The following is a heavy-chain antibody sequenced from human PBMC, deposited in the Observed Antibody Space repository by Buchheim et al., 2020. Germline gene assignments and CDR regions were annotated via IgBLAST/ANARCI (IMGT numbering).Heavy chain of an antibody. D-gene: IGHD6-19*01. CDR2: ISYDGSNK. CDR1: GFTFSSYA. CDR3: ARPGHRTYSSGWFEY. Sequence: QVQLVESGGGVVQPGRSLRLSCAASGFTFSSYAMHWVRQAPGKGLEWVAVISYDGSNKYYADSVKGRFTISRDNSKNTLYLQMNSLRAEDTAVYYFARPGHRTYSSGWFEYWGQGTL. J-gene: IGHJ4*02. V-gene: IGHV3-30*04.